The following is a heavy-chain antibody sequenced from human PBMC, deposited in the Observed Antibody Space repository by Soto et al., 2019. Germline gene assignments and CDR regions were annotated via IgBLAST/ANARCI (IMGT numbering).Heavy chain of an antibody. CDR3: ARRYGYSFDY. J-gene: IGHJ4*02. CDR2: IYYSGST. Sequence: SATLSLTCTVSGGSISSYYWSWIRQPPGKGLEWIGYIYYSGSTNYNPSLKSRVTISVDTSKNQFSLKLSSVTAADTAVYYCARRYGYSFDYWGQGTLVTVSS. V-gene: IGHV4-59*08. CDR1: GGSISSYY. D-gene: IGHD1-1*01.